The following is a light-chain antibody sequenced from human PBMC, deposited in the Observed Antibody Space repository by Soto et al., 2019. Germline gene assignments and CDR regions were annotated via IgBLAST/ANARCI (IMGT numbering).Light chain of an antibody. CDR2: DTS. V-gene: IGKV3-20*01. CDR1: QSVISNF. J-gene: IGKJ1*01. CDR3: QQNCALVPT. Sequence: EVVLTQSPGTLSLSPGESATLSCRAPQSVISNFLACYQHKPAQAPRLLIYDTSNRATGIPDRFSGSASGTDFTLTISRLEPEDFAVYYCQQNCALVPTCGQGTKVEIK.